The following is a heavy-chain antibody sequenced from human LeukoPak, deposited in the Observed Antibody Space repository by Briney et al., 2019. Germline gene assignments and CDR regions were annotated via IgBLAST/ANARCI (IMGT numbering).Heavy chain of an antibody. V-gene: IGHV1-46*01. J-gene: IGHJ4*02. Sequence: ASVKVSCKASGYTFTSYYMHWVRQAPGQGLEWMGIINPSGGSTSYAQKFQGRVTMTRDTSKSTVYMELSSLRSEDTAVYYCASLTVGATLFDYWGQGTLVTVSS. CDR2: INPSGGST. CDR1: GYTFTSYY. CDR3: ASLTVGATLFDY. D-gene: IGHD1-26*01.